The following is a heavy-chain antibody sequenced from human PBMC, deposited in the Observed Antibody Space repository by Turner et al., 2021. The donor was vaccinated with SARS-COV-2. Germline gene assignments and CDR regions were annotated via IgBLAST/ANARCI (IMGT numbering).Heavy chain of an antibody. Sequence: QVQLQESGPGLVKPSETLYLTCTVSGVSISNYCWSWIRKSPEKGLEWIAYICYSGSTHHNPSLKSRVTISLDTSKKQVSLKLISVTAADTAVYYCARFKLGSGYNWFDPWGQGTLVTVSS. D-gene: IGHD3-10*01. CDR2: ICYSGST. CDR1: GVSISNYC. J-gene: IGHJ5*02. CDR3: ARFKLGSGYNWFDP. V-gene: IGHV4-59*01.